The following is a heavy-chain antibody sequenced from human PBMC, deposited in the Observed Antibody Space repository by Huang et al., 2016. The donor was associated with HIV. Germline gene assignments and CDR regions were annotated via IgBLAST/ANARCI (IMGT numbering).Heavy chain of an antibody. J-gene: IGHJ4*02. CDR3: ARDRDFYDSSGYWGFNYFDY. Sequence: QVQLVQSGAEVKKPGASVKVSCKASGYAFTSYYMHWVRQAPGQGLEWMGIITPSDGSPSYAQKFQGRVTTTRDTSTNTVFMELSSLRSEDTAVYYCARDRDFYDSSGYWGFNYFDYWGQGTLVTVSS. CDR2: ITPSDGSP. V-gene: IGHV1-46*01. CDR1: GYAFTSYY. D-gene: IGHD3-22*01.